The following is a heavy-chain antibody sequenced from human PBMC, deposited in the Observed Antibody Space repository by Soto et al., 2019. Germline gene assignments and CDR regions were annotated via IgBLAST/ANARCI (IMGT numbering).Heavy chain of an antibody. CDR3: ATPGAAAGIYGMDV. CDR2: INAGNGNT. V-gene: IGHV1-3*01. J-gene: IGHJ6*02. D-gene: IGHD6-13*01. Sequence: ASVKVSCKASGYTFTSYAMHWVRQAPGQRLEWMGWINAGNGNTKYSQKFQGRVTITRDTSASTAYMELSSLRSEDTAVYYCATPGAAAGIYGMDVWGQGTTVTVSS. CDR1: GYTFTSYA.